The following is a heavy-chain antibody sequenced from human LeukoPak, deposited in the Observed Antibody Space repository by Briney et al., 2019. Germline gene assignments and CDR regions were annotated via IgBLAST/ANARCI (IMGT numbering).Heavy chain of an antibody. V-gene: IGHV1-18*01. CDR3: ARENWNDDYYYGMDV. Sequence: ASVKVSCKASGYTFTSYGISWVRQAPGQGLEWMGWISAYNGNTNYAQKLQGRVTMTTDTSTSTAYMELRSLRSDDTAVYYCARENWNDDYYYGMDVWGQGTTVTVSS. D-gene: IGHD1-1*01. CDR1: GYTFTSYG. CDR2: ISAYNGNT. J-gene: IGHJ6*02.